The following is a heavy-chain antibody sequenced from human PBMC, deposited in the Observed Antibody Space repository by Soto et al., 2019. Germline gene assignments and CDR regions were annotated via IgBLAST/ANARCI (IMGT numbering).Heavy chain of an antibody. D-gene: IGHD3-16*02. CDR2: NSYDGSNK. V-gene: IGHV3-30*18. CDR1: GFSFSSFG. J-gene: IGHJ4*02. CDR3: AKALGELSPESYDY. Sequence: QVQLVESGGGVVQLGRSLRLSCAASGFSFSSFGMHWVRQAPGKGLEWVAFNSYDGSNKYYADSVKGRFTISRDSSEKTLYLQMNSLRPEDTAVYYCAKALGELSPESYDYWGQGTLVTVSS.